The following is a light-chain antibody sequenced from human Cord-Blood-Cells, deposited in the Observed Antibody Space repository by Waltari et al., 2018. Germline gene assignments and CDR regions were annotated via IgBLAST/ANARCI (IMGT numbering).Light chain of an antibody. Sequence: DIQMTKSTSSLSASVGDRVTITCRASQSISSYLNWYQQKPGKAPKLLIYAASSLQSGVPSRFSGSGSWTDFTLTISSLQPEDFATYYCQQSYSTLWTFGQGTKVEIK. V-gene: IGKV1-39*01. CDR1: QSISSY. J-gene: IGKJ1*01. CDR2: AAS. CDR3: QQSYSTLWT.